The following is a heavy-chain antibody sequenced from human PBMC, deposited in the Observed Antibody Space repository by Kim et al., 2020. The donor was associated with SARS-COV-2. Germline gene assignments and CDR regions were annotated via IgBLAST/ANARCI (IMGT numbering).Heavy chain of an antibody. D-gene: IGHD6-13*01. Sequence: GRFTISRDNSKNTLYLQMNSLRAEDTAVYYCAKVLKGYWTIAAAGTGFDYWGQGTLVTVSS. J-gene: IGHJ4*02. CDR3: AKVLKGYWTIAAAGTGFDY. V-gene: IGHV3-23*01.